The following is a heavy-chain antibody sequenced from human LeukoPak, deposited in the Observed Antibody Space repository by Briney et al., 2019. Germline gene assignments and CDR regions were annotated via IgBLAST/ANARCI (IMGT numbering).Heavy chain of an antibody. D-gene: IGHD3-10*01. CDR2: IYSGGST. J-gene: IGHJ4*02. CDR3: ARGSNIYGSGNNFDY. Sequence: GGSLRLSCAASGFTVSSNYMSWVRQAPGKGLEWVSVIYSGGSTYYADSVKGRFTISRDNSKNTLYLQMNSLRAGDTAVYYCARGSNIYGSGNNFDYWGQGTLVTVSS. V-gene: IGHV3-53*01. CDR1: GFTVSSNY.